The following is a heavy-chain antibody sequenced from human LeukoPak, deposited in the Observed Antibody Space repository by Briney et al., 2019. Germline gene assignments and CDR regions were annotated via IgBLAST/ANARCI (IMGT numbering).Heavy chain of an antibody. CDR1: GFTFSSYA. D-gene: IGHD6-13*01. Sequence: GGSLRLSCAASGFTFSSYAMSWVRQAPGKGLEWVSVIYSGGSTYYADSVKGRFTISRDNSKNTLYLQMNSLRAEDTAVYYCARDPTVPYIAAAGTALGYWGQGTLVTVSS. CDR2: IYSGGST. V-gene: IGHV3-66*01. J-gene: IGHJ4*02. CDR3: ARDPTVPYIAAAGTALGY.